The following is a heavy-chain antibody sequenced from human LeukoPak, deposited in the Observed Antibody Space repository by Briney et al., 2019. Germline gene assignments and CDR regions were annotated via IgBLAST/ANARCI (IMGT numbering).Heavy chain of an antibody. CDR2: IIPILGIA. Sequence: ASVTVSCKASGGTFSSYAISWVRQAPGQGLEWMGRIIPILGIANYAQKFQGRVTITADKSTSTAYMELSSLRSEDTAVYYCARDLGYCSSTSCQDNWFDPWGQGTLVTVSS. J-gene: IGHJ5*02. V-gene: IGHV1-69*04. CDR1: GGTFSSYA. D-gene: IGHD2-2*03. CDR3: ARDLGYCSSTSCQDNWFDP.